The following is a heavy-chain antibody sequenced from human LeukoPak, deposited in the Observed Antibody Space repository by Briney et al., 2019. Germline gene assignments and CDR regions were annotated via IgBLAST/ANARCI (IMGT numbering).Heavy chain of an antibody. Sequence: ASVKVSCKTSGYTFTYYVISWVRQAPGQGLEWMGWINAYNGNTNDAQKFQGRVTMTTDTSTSTAYMELRSLRSDDTDVYYCARGEKPYDYWGQGTLVSVSS. CDR3: ARGEKPYDY. V-gene: IGHV1-18*01. D-gene: IGHD1-26*01. CDR1: GYTFTYYV. J-gene: IGHJ4*02. CDR2: INAYNGNT.